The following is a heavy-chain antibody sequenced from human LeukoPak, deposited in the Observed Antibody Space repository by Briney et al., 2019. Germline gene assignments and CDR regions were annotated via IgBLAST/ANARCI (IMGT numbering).Heavy chain of an antibody. Sequence: PGGSLRLSCAGSGFSFSAYWMHWVRQLPGKGLGWVSRINSDGSSISYAASVKGRFTISRDNAKNTLSLQMNSLRLKDTAVYYCARLRVYYDSSDHWGQGTLVTVSS. D-gene: IGHD3-22*01. CDR1: GFSFSAYW. CDR3: ARLRVYYDSSDH. J-gene: IGHJ4*02. CDR2: INSDGSSI. V-gene: IGHV3-74*01.